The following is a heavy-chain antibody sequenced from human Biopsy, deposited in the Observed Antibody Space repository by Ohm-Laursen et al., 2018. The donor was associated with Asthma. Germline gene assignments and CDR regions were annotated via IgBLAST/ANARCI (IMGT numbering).Heavy chain of an antibody. J-gene: IGHJ3*02. CDR3: AKGMDTFDI. V-gene: IGHV3-33*06. CDR1: GFTFSYYG. Sequence: SLRLSCSASGFTFSYYGMHWVRQAPGKGLEWVAVIWYGGTNKYYGDSVKGRFTISRDNSKNTLFLHMNSLRADDTAVYYCAKGMDTFDIWGQGTLVTVSS. CDR2: IWYGGTNK. D-gene: IGHD5-18*01.